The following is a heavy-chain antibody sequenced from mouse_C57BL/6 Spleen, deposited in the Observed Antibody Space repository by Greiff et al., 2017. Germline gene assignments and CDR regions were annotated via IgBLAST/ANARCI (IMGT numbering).Heavy chain of an antibody. CDR2: INPSNGGT. CDR3: ARLLRPLYGYCDV. J-gene: IGHJ1*03. V-gene: IGHV1-53*01. D-gene: IGHD1-2*01. Sequence: QVQLQQPGTELVKPGASVKLSCKASGYTFTSYWMHWVKQRPGQGLEWIGNINPSNGGTNYNEKFKSKATLTVDQSSSTAYMQLSSLTSEDSAVLYCARLLRPLYGYCDVWGTGTTVTVSS. CDR1: GYTFTSYW.